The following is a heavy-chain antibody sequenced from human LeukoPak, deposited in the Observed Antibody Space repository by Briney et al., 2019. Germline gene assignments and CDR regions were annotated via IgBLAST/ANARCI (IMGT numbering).Heavy chain of an antibody. Sequence: SETLSLTCSVSIGSISSSKWWSWVRQSPVKGLEWIGEIYLYGTTNYNPSFTSRVTMSVDRSRNQFSLKLSSVTAADTAVYYCARHDILTGYYSDYWGQGTLVTVSS. V-gene: IGHV4-4*02. D-gene: IGHD3-9*01. CDR1: IGSISSSKW. J-gene: IGHJ4*02. CDR3: ARHDILTGYYSDY. CDR2: IYLYGTT.